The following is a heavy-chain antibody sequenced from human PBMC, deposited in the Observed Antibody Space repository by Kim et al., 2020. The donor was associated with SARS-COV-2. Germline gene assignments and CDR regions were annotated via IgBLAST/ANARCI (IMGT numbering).Heavy chain of an antibody. J-gene: IGHJ5*02. Sequence: SETLSLTCTVSGGSISSYYWSWIRQPPGKGLEWIGYIYYSGSTNYNPSLKSRVTISVDTSKNQFSLKLSSVTAADTAVYYCARVVDFWSGYYSYWFDPWGQGTLVTVSS. CDR1: GGSISSYY. V-gene: IGHV4-59*13. CDR2: IYYSGST. D-gene: IGHD3-3*01. CDR3: ARVVDFWSGYYSYWFDP.